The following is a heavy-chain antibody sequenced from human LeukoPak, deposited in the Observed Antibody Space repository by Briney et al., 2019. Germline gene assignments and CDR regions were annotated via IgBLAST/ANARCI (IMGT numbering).Heavy chain of an antibody. CDR2: IYHSGST. Sequence: PSETLSLTCAVSGGSISSGGYSWSWIRQPPGKGLEWIGYIYHSGSTYYNPSLKSRVTISVDRSKNQFSLKLSSVTAADTAVYYCARALTTVTTRLGWFDPWGQGTLVTVSS. CDR3: ARALTTVTTRLGWFDP. V-gene: IGHV4-30-2*01. D-gene: IGHD4-17*01. CDR1: GGSISSGGYS. J-gene: IGHJ5*02.